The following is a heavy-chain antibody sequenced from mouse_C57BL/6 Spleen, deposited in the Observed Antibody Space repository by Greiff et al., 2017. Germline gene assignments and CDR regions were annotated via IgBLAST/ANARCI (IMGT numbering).Heavy chain of an antibody. Sequence: EVQVVESGGGLVKPGGSLKLSCAASGFTFSDSGMHWVRQAPEKGLEWVAYISSGSSTIYYADTVKGRFTISRDNAKNTLFLQMTSLRSEDTAMYYCADYDWGYWGQGTTLTVSS. D-gene: IGHD2-4*01. CDR3: ADYDWGY. CDR2: ISSGSSTI. V-gene: IGHV5-17*01. CDR1: GFTFSDSG. J-gene: IGHJ2*01.